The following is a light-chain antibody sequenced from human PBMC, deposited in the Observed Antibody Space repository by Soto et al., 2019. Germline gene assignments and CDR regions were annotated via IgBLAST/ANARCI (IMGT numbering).Light chain of an antibody. V-gene: IGKV3-20*01. CDR1: QSVSNNY. J-gene: IGKJ2*01. Sequence: EVVLTQSPSTLSVSPGERATLSCRASQSVSNNYFAWYQQKPCQAPRLLIFGSSDRATGIPDRFSGSGSGTDFTLTISRLEAEDFAVYYCQQYGSSPPYTFGHGTKLEIK. CDR2: GSS. CDR3: QQYGSSPPYT.